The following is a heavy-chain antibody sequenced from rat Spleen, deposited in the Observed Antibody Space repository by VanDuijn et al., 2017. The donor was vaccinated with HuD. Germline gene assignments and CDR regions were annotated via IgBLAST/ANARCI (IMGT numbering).Heavy chain of an antibody. J-gene: IGHJ2*01. V-gene: IGHV5S10*01. Sequence: EVQLVESGGGLVQPGRSLKLSCAASGFTFSASNMAWVRQAPKKGLEWVATIIYDGSRTYYRDSVKGRFTISRDNAKSTLYLQMDSLRSEDTATYYCARREYGGFFGYFDYWGQGVMVTVSS. CDR3: ARREYGGFFGYFDY. CDR2: IIYDGSRT. CDR1: GFTFSASN. D-gene: IGHD1-11*01.